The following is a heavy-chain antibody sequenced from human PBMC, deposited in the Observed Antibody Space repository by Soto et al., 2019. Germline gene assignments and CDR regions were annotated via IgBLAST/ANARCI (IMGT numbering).Heavy chain of an antibody. CDR1: GFTFSSYA. D-gene: IGHD5-12*01. J-gene: IGHJ4*02. CDR2: INSNGGST. V-gene: IGHV3-64*01. Sequence: GGSLRLSCAAPGFTFSSYAIHWVRQAPGKGLEYVSVINSNGGSTYYANSVKGRFTISRDNSKNTLYLQMGSLRAEDMAVYYCARTSGYAFDYWGQGTLVTVSS. CDR3: ARTSGYAFDY.